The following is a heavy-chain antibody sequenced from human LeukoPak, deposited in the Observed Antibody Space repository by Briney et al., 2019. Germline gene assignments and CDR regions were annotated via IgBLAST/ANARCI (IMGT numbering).Heavy chain of an antibody. CDR1: GGSFNGYY. V-gene: IGHV4-34*01. D-gene: IGHD5-18*01. Sequence: KPSETLSLTCAVYGGSFNGYYWSWVRQTPGKGLEWIGEINRSGTTNYNPSLKSRVTISVDTSKNQFSLKLSSVTAADTAVYYCARGRYSYGYDYWGQGTLVTVSS. J-gene: IGHJ4*02. CDR3: ARGRYSYGYDY. CDR2: INRSGTT.